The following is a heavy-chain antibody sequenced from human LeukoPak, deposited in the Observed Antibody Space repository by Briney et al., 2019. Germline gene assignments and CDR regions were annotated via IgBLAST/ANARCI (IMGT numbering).Heavy chain of an antibody. CDR1: GGSISSGGNS. CDR2: IYHSGST. J-gene: IGHJ3*02. Sequence: SETLSLTCAVSGGSISSGGNSWGWIRQPPGKDLEWIGYIYHSGSTYYNPARKSRVTISVDSSKNQFSLKLSSVTAADTAVYYCASRLPPRAFDIWGQGTMVTVSS. V-gene: IGHV4-30-2*01. CDR3: ASRLPPRAFDI. D-gene: IGHD3-16*01.